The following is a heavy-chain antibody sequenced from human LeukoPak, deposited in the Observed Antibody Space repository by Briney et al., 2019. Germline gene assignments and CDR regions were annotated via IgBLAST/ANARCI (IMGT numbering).Heavy chain of an antibody. CDR2: IYYSGST. D-gene: IGHD5-12*01. V-gene: IGHV4-39*01. J-gene: IGHJ6*03. CDR1: GGSISNYY. CDR3: ARRVYSGYDPYYYYMDV. Sequence: SETLSLTCTVSGGSISNYYWGWIRQPPGKGLEWIGSIYYSGSTYYNPSLKSRVTISVDTSKNQFSLKLSSVTAADTAVYYCARRVYSGYDPYYYYMDVWGKGTTVTVSS.